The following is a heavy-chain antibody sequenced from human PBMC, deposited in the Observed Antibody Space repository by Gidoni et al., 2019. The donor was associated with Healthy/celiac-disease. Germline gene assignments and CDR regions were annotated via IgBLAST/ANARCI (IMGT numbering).Heavy chain of an antibody. CDR3: AKDYYGDYSLGY. V-gene: IGHV3-30*18. D-gene: IGHD4-17*01. Sequence: SYGMHWVRQAPGKGLEWVAVISYDGSNKYYADSVKGRFTISRDNSKNTLYLQMNSLRAEDTAVYYCAKDYYGDYSLGYWGQGTLVTVSS. CDR2: ISYDGSNK. J-gene: IGHJ4*02. CDR1: SYG.